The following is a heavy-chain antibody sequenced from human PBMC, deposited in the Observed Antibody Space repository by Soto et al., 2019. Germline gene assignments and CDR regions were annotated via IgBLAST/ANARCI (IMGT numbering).Heavy chain of an antibody. CDR1: GFTFSDHY. CDR3: ARQEKQITIFGVALLSPFDY. Sequence: GSLRLSCAASGFTFSDHYMDWVRQAPGKGLEWIGSIYYSGSTYYNPSLKSRVTISVDTSKNQFSLKLSSVTAADTAVYYCARQEKQITIFGVALLSPFDYWGQGTLVTVSS. J-gene: IGHJ4*02. CDR2: IYYSGST. V-gene: IGHV4-39*01. D-gene: IGHD3-3*01.